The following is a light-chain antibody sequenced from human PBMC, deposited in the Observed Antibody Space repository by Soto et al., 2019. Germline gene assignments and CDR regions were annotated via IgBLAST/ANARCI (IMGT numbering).Light chain of an antibody. CDR3: QQYGPSPSSYT. CDR1: QSSRSY. CDR2: GVS. J-gene: IGKJ2*01. V-gene: IGKV3-20*01. Sequence: ETVLTQSPGTLSLSPGERATLSCRASQSSRSYLAWYQQKPGQAPRLLIYGVSSRATGIPDRFSGSGSGTDFTLTISRLEPEDSAVYYCQQYGPSPSSYTFGQGTRLEIK.